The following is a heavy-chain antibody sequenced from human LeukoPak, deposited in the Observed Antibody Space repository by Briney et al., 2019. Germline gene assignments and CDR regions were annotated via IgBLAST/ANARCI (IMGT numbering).Heavy chain of an antibody. J-gene: IGHJ3*02. CDR2: FDPEDGET. Sequence: GASVKVSCKVSGYTLTELSMHWVRQAPGKGLEWMGGFDPEDGETIYAQKFQGRVTMTEDTSTDTAYMELSSLRSEDTAVYYCATGIIVGATFAFDIWGQGTMVTVSS. CDR3: ATGIIVGATFAFDI. CDR1: GYTLTELS. V-gene: IGHV1-24*01. D-gene: IGHD1-26*01.